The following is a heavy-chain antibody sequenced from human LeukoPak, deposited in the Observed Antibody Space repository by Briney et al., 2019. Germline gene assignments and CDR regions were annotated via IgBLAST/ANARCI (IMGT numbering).Heavy chain of an antibody. CDR2: INHSGST. V-gene: IGHV4-34*01. CDR3: ARQTEKYYYDSSGYYYGSYYYYYYMDV. D-gene: IGHD3-22*01. Sequence: KTSETLSLTCAVYGGSFSGYYWSWIRQPPGKGLEWIGEINHSGSTNYNPSLKSRVTISVDTSKNQFSLKLSSVTAADTAVYYCARQTEKYYYDSSGYYYGSYYYYYYMDVWGKGTTVTISS. CDR1: GGSFSGYY. J-gene: IGHJ6*03.